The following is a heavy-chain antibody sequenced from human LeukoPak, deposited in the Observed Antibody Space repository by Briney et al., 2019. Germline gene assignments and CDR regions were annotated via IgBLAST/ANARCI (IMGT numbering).Heavy chain of an antibody. CDR2: ITSDGRNI. CDR1: GFTFSRFW. J-gene: IGHJ4*02. V-gene: IGHV3-74*01. CDR3: VREDLVVVTTLDH. Sequence: GGSLRLSCAASGFTFSRFWMHWVRQGPGKGLVWISRITSDGRNIDYADSVKGRLTISRDDAKNTLYLQMNSLRPDDTAVYFCVREDLVVVTTLDHWGQGSLVIVSS. D-gene: IGHD2-21*02.